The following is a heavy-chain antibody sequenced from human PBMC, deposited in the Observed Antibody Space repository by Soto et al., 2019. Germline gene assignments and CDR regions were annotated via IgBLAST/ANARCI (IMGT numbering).Heavy chain of an antibody. V-gene: IGHV3-64D*06. D-gene: IGHD6-19*01. CDR1: GFTFSSYA. J-gene: IGHJ4*02. CDR3: AKDKGGWPYYFDY. Sequence: GGSLRLSCSASGFTFSSYAMHWVRQAPGKGLEYVSAISSNGGSTYYADSVKGRFTISRDNSKNTLYLQMSSLRAEDTAVYYCAKDKGGWPYYFDYWGPGTLVTVSS. CDR2: ISSNGGST.